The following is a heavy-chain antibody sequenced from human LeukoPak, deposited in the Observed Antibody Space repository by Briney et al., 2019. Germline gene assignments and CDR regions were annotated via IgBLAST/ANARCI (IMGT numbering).Heavy chain of an antibody. D-gene: IGHD6-13*01. V-gene: IGHV1-24*01. CDR2: FDPEDGET. CDR1: GYTLTELS. J-gene: IGHJ4*02. Sequence: ASVKVSCKVSGYTLTELSMHWVRQAPGKGLEWVGGFDPEDGETIYAQKFQGRVTMTEDTSTDTAYMELSSLRSEDTAVYYCATGTRGGSWYGTTTTFDYWGQGTLVTASS. CDR3: ATGTRGGSWYGTTTTFDY.